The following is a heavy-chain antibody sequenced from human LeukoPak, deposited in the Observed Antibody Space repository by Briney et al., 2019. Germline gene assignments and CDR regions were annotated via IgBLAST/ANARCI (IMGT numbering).Heavy chain of an antibody. Sequence: PGGSLRLSCAASGFTFDDYAMHWVRQAPGKGLEWVSGISWNSGSIGYADSVKGRFTISRDNAKNSLYLQMNSLRAEDTALYYCAKEGLVGYDTSAMGHWGQGTLVTVSS. CDR2: ISWNSGSI. CDR3: AKEGLVGYDTSAMGH. D-gene: IGHD3-22*01. J-gene: IGHJ1*01. V-gene: IGHV3-9*01. CDR1: GFTFDDYA.